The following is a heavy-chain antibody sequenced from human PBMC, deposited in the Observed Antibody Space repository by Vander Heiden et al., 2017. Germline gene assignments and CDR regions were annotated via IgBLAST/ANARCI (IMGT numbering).Heavy chain of an antibody. D-gene: IGHD3-3*01. Sequence: QVQLVESGGGVVQPGRSLRLSCAAPGFTFSRYGMHWVRQAPGKGLEWVAVIWYDGSNKYYADSVKGRFTISRDNSKNTLYLQMNSLRAEDTAVYYCARPHYDFWSAFSFGYWGQGTLVTVSS. V-gene: IGHV3-33*01. J-gene: IGHJ4*02. CDR2: IWYDGSNK. CDR3: ARPHYDFWSAFSFGY. CDR1: GFTFSRYG.